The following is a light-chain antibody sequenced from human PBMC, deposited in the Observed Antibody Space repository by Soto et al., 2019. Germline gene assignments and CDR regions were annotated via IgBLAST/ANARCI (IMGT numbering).Light chain of an antibody. J-gene: IGKJ1*01. V-gene: IGKV3-15*01. CDR2: GAS. CDR1: QSVSSN. Sequence: EIVMTQSPATLSVSPGERATLSCRASQSVSSNLAWYQQKPGQAPRVLIYGASTRATGIPARFSGAGSGAEFTLTISSLQSEDFAVYYCQQYNNWPSWTFGQGTKVDI. CDR3: QQYNNWPSWT.